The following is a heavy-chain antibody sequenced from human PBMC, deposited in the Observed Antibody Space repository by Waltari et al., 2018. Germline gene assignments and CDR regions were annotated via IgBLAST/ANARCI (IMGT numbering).Heavy chain of an antibody. V-gene: IGHV3-15*02. D-gene: IGHD7-27*01. CDR1: GFTFPPAW. CDR3: TTLDAPWGG. J-gene: IGHJ4*01. CDR2: IKSQNDGAIT. Sequence: EVQMVESGGASVKPGDSLRLSCVASGFTFPPAWLTWVRQAPGKGLEGVGRIKSQNDGAITDFAASVRGRFSISRDDSQNMVFLQMNSLRSEDTAVYYCTTLDAPWGGWGHGTLVTVSS.